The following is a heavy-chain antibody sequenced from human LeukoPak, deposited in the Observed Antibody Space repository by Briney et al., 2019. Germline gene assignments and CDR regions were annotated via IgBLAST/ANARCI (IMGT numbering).Heavy chain of an antibody. CDR2: IYPGDSDT. J-gene: IGHJ3*01. D-gene: IGHD3-22*01. Sequence: GESLKISCKCSGYSFTSYWIGWVRQMPGKGLEWMGIIYPGDSDTRYSPSFQGQVSISADKSISSAYLQWNTLKASDSAMYYCARQRSGYYYDAFDLWGQGTMVRVSS. CDR1: GYSFTSYW. CDR3: ARQRSGYYYDAFDL. V-gene: IGHV5-51*01.